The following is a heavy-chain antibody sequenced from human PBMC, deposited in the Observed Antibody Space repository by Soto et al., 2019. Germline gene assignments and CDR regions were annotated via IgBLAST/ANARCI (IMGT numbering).Heavy chain of an antibody. J-gene: IGHJ4*02. CDR3: AKDGSRNRDGHSNYKY. Sequence: QVQLVQSGAEVKKPGASVKVSCKASGYTFTDYAIHWVRQAPGQRLEWMGWINPGNGNVEFSQKFQGRVTITRDTSANAVYMELSSLGSEDTAVYYCAKDGSRNRDGHSNYKYLGQGTLVTVSS. CDR1: GYTFTDYA. V-gene: IGHV1-3*01. D-gene: IGHD4-4*01. CDR2: INPGNGNV.